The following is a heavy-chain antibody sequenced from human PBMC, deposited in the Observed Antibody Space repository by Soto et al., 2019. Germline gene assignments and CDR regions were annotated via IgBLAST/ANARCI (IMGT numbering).Heavy chain of an antibody. V-gene: IGHV4-59*01. J-gene: IGHJ4*02. CDR3: ARGRGFYDSSGYSDY. D-gene: IGHD3-22*01. CDR2: IYYNGGT. Sequence: SETLSITCTVSGGSISTYYWSWIRQPPGKGLEWIGYIYYNGGTNYNPSLKSRVTISVDTSKIQFSLKLNSVTAADTAVYYCARGRGFYDSSGYSDYWGQGILVTVSS. CDR1: GGSISTYY.